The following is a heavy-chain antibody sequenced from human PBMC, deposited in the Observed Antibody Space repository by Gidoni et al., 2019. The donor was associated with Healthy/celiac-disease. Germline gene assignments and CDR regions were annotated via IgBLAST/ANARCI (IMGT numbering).Heavy chain of an antibody. V-gene: IGHV1-69*04. D-gene: IGHD3-22*01. J-gene: IGHJ3*02. CDR1: GGTFSSYA. CDR2: IIPILGIA. Sequence: QVQLVQSGAEVKKPGSSVKVSCKASGGTFSSYAISWVRQAPGQGLEWMGRIIPILGIANYAQKFQGRVTITADKSTSTAYMELSSLRSEDTAVYYCARGAYYYDSSGYDLARDDAFDIWGQGTMVTVSS. CDR3: ARGAYYYDSSGYDLARDDAFDI.